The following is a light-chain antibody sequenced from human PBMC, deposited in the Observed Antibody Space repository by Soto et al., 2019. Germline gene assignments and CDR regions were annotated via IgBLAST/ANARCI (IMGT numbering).Light chain of an antibody. V-gene: IGKV1-27*01. CDR3: QNYNSYSRFT. Sequence: DIQMTQSPSSLSASVGDRVTITCRASQGISKYLAWYQKKPGKVPKLLIYGATTLQSGVPSRFTGSGSGTDFTLTISNLQPEDIATYYCQNYNSYSRFTFGPGTKVDIK. J-gene: IGKJ3*01. CDR1: QGISKY. CDR2: GAT.